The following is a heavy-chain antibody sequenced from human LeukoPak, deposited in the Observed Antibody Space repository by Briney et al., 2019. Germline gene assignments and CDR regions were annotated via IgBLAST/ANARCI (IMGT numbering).Heavy chain of an antibody. CDR2: IKQDGSEK. V-gene: IGHV3-7*01. Sequence: GGSLRLSCAASGFTFSSYWMSWVRQAPGKGLEWVANIKQDGSEKYYVDSVKGRFTISRDNAKNSLYLQMNSLRAEDTAVYYCARDQKGYSYGYFAVGYYYYYYMGVWGKGTTVTVSS. D-gene: IGHD5-18*01. CDR1: GFTFSSYW. J-gene: IGHJ6*03. CDR3: ARDQKGYSYGYFAVGYYYYYYMGV.